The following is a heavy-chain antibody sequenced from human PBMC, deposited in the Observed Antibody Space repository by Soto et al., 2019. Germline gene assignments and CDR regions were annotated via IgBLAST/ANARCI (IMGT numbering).Heavy chain of an antibody. CDR3: ARDFYTSSCYYSSASGYGMDV. J-gene: IGHJ6*02. CDR2: INPNSGGT. V-gene: IGHV1-2*04. CDR1: GYTFTGYY. Sequence: ASVKVSCKASGYTFTGYYMHWVRQAPGQGLEWMGWINPNSGGTNYAQKFQGWVTMTRDTSISTAYMELSRLRSDDTAVYYCARDFYTSSCYYSSASGYGMDVWGQGTTVTVSS. D-gene: IGHD6-13*01.